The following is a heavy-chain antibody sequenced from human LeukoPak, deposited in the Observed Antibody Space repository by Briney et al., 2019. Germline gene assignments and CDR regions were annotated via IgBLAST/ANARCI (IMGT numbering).Heavy chain of an antibody. Sequence: GGSLRLSCAASGFTFSSYGMHWVRQAPGKGLEWVAFIRYDGSNKYYADSVKGRFTISRDNSKNTLYLQMNSLRAEDTAVYYCAKDQGVVVPAAIGVDYWGQGTLVTVSS. V-gene: IGHV3-30*02. CDR2: IRYDGSNK. J-gene: IGHJ4*02. CDR3: AKDQGVVVPAAIGVDY. CDR1: GFTFSSYG. D-gene: IGHD2-2*02.